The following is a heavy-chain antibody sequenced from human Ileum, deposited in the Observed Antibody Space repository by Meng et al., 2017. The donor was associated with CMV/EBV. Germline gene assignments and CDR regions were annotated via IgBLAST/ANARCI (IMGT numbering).Heavy chain of an antibody. CDR1: SFSFSNYW. J-gene: IGHJ5*01. Sequence: CAASSFSFSNYWVQWVRQGPGKGLVWVSRIKSDGRVKDYADYVKGRFTISRDNANNTLYLQMNSLGVADASVYFCARDPIRANWLDSWGQGTLVTVSS. CDR2: IKSDGRVK. CDR3: ARDPIRANWLDS. V-gene: IGHV3-74*01.